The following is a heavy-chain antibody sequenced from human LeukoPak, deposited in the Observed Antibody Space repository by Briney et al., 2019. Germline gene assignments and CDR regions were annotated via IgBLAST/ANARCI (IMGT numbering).Heavy chain of an antibody. V-gene: IGHV1-2*02. CDR1: GYTFTGYY. Sequence: ASVKVSCKASGYTFTGYYMHWVRQAPGQGLEWMGWINPNSGGALYAQKFQGRVTMTRDTSISTAYMELSGLKCDDTAIYYCARGEQQLVPGDYWGQGTLVTVSS. D-gene: IGHD6-13*01. CDR3: ARGEQQLVPGDY. J-gene: IGHJ4*02. CDR2: INPNSGGA.